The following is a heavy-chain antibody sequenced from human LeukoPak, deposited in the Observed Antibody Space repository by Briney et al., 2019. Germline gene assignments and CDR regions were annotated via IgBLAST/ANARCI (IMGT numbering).Heavy chain of an antibody. CDR1: GYTFTTYG. V-gene: IGHV1-18*01. CDR2: ISGYNGNT. CDR3: ARTSHESVLYWSDP. Sequence: ASVKVSCKASGYTFTTYGIGWVRQAPGQGLEWMGWISGYNGNTNCAQKFQGRVTMTTDTSTSTAYMELRSLRSDDTAVYYCARTSHESVLYWSDPWGQGTLVNVSS. D-gene: IGHD3-16*01. J-gene: IGHJ5*02.